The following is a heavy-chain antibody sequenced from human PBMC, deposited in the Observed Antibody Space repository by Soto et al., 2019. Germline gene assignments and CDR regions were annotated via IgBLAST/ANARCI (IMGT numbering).Heavy chain of an antibody. Sequence: SVKVSCKAFGGTFSSDAMSWVRQAPGQGLEWMGGIIPMFGKANYAQKFQGRVTITADESTSTAYMELSSLRPEDTAVYYCANRKTGDGSAYYYGNDVPGQGTTVTVPS. V-gene: IGHV1-69*13. CDR3: ANRKTGDGSAYYYGNDV. J-gene: IGHJ6*02. CDR1: GGTFSSDA. CDR2: IIPMFGKA. D-gene: IGHD3-22*01.